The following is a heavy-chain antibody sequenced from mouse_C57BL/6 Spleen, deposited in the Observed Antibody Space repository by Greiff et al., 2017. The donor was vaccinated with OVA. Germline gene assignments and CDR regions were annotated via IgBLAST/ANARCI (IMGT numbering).Heavy chain of an antibody. CDR1: GYTFTSYW. CDR3: ARGGYDGYFDH. J-gene: IGHJ2*01. D-gene: IGHD2-3*01. V-gene: IGHV1-59*01. CDR2: IDPSDSYT. Sequence: QVQLQQPGAELVRPGTSVKLSCKASGYTFTSYWMHWVKQRPGQGLEWIGVIDPSDSYTNYNQKFKGKATLTVDTSSSTAYMQLSSLTSEDSAVYYCARGGYDGYFDHWGQGTTLTVSS.